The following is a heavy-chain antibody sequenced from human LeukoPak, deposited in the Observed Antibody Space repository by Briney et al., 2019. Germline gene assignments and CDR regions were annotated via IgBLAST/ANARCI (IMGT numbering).Heavy chain of an antibody. D-gene: IGHD2-2*01. Sequence: PGGSLRLSCAASGFTFSSYAMSWVRQAPGKGLEWVSAISGSGGSTYYADSVKGRFTISRDNSKNTLYLQMNSLRAADTAVYYCAGAPDIVVVPAALNYYYYYGMDVWGQGTTVTVSS. CDR2: ISGSGGST. V-gene: IGHV3-23*01. CDR3: AGAPDIVVVPAALNYYYYYGMDV. J-gene: IGHJ6*02. CDR1: GFTFSSYA.